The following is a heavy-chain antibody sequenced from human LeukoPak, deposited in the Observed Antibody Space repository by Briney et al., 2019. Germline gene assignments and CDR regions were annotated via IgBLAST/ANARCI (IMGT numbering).Heavy chain of an antibody. D-gene: IGHD3-9*01. Sequence: QPGGSLRLSCAASGFILRPYWMHWVRQAPGKGLVWVSRINSDGRTTAYADSVKGRFTISRDNSKNTLYLQMNSLRAEDTAVYYCARDLIRMTYYDILTGYYPCAMDVWGQGTTVTVSS. J-gene: IGHJ6*02. CDR3: ARDLIRMTYYDILTGYYPCAMDV. CDR2: INSDGRTT. V-gene: IGHV3-74*01. CDR1: GFILRPYW.